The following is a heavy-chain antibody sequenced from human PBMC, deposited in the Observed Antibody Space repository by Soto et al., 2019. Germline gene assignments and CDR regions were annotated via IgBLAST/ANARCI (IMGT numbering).Heavy chain of an antibody. V-gene: IGHV3-74*01. CDR2: INSDGSST. CDR1: RFTFSSYW. CDR3: ARRREGYYYGLDV. D-gene: IGHD1-26*01. J-gene: IGHJ6*02. Sequence: QAVGSLRLSCAASRFTFSSYWMYWVRQAPGKGLVWVSRINSDGSSTGYADSVKGRFSISRDNSKSTLYLQMNTLRAEDTAVYYCARRREGYYYGLDVWGQGTTVTVSS.